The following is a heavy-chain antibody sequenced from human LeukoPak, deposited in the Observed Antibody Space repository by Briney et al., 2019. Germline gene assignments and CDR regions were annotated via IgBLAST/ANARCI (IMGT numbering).Heavy chain of an antibody. V-gene: IGHV4-4*02. CDR1: GGSLSSSNW. D-gene: IGHD6-19*01. J-gene: IGHJ4*02. Sequence: SETLSLTCAVSGGSLSSSNWWRLVRQPPGKGLEWIGEIYHSGSTNYNPSLKSRVTISVDKSKNQFSLKLSSVTAEDTAVYYCARVLSSRWYGGYFDYWGEGRLVTVSS. CDR3: ARVLSSRWYGGYFDY. CDR2: IYHSGST.